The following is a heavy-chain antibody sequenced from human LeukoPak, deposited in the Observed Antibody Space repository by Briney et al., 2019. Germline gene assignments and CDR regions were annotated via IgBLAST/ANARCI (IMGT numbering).Heavy chain of an antibody. J-gene: IGHJ3*02. V-gene: IGHV5-51*01. CDR1: GYSFTNYW. D-gene: IGHD5-24*01. Sequence: GESLQISCKGSGYSFTNYWIGWVCQMPGKGLEWMGIIYPGDSDTRYTPSFQGQVTISADKSISTAYLQWSSLKASDTAMYYCARSLLRATGAFDIWGQGTMVTVSS. CDR3: ARSLLRATGAFDI. CDR2: IYPGDSDT.